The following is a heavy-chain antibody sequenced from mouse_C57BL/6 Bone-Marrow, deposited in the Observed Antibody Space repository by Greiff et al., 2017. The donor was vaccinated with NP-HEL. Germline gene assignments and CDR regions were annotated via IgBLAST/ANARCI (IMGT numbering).Heavy chain of an antibody. J-gene: IGHJ4*01. Sequence: VQLVESGAELVRPGASVTLSCKASGYTFTDYEMHWVKQTPVHGLEWIGAIDPETGGTAYNQKFKGKAILTADKSSSTAYMELRSLTSEDSAVYYCTTTVVNPSKAMDYWGQGTSVTVSS. CDR3: TTTVVNPSKAMDY. CDR2: IDPETGGT. D-gene: IGHD1-1*01. CDR1: GYTFTDYE. V-gene: IGHV1-15*01.